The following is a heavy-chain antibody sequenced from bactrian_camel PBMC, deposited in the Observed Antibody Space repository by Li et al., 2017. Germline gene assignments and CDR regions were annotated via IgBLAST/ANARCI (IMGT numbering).Heavy chain of an antibody. D-gene: IGHD5*01. V-gene: IGHV3S53*01. CDR2: IDSSGDT. J-gene: IGHJ4*01. Sequence: HVQLVESGGGSVQAGGSLRLSCAASGYTYSSGCMGWFRQAPGKEREGVAAIDSSGDTSYSGSVKGRFTISQDNTKNTVFLQMNNLKPEDTGMYYCAADGGLSDCSSSFQNYEYNFWGRGTQVTVS. CDR1: GYTYSSGC. CDR3: AADGGLSDCSSSFQNYEYNF.